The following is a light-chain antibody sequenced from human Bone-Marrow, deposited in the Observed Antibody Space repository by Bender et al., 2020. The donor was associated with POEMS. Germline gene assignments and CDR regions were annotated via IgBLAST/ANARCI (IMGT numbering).Light chain of an antibody. CDR1: NIGSKI. CDR2: DDS. CDR3: QVWDNSRNHWV. Sequence: SYVLTQPPSVSVAPGQTATITCEGNNIGSKIRHWYQQKPGQAPVLVVYDDSDRPSGIPERFSGSNSGNTATLTIRRVEAGDEAYYYCQVWDNSRNHWVFGGGTKLTVL. V-gene: IGLV3-21*02. J-gene: IGLJ3*02.